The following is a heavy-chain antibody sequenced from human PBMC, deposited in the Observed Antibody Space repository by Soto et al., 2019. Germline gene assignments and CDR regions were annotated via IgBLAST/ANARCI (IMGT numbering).Heavy chain of an antibody. J-gene: IGHJ4*02. V-gene: IGHV1-18*01. D-gene: IGHD6-13*01. CDR1: GYTFTSYG. Sequence: QVQLVQSGAEVKKPGASVKVSCKASGYTFTSYGISWVRQAPGQGLEWMGWISAYNGNTNYAQKLQGRVTMTTDTSPRKGYMELRSLRSDGTGVYFCAGGLAACNWDYWGQGNLVTVSS. CDR3: AGGLAACNWDY. CDR2: ISAYNGNT.